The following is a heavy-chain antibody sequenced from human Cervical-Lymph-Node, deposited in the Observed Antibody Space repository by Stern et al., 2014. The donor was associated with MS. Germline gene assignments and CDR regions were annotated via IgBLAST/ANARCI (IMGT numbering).Heavy chain of an antibody. CDR3: AREGIPGAGGTFDN. D-gene: IGHD1-26*01. Sequence: VQLLQSGAEVKKPGSSVKVSCNVSGGTFSSYTLNWVRQAPGQGLEWMGGIIPIFATTNYPQRFQGKVTITADGSTSTTYLEVSSLTSEDTAVYYCAREGIPGAGGTFDNWGQGTLVIVSS. CDR1: GGTFSSYT. J-gene: IGHJ4*02. V-gene: IGHV1-69*01. CDR2: IIPIFATT.